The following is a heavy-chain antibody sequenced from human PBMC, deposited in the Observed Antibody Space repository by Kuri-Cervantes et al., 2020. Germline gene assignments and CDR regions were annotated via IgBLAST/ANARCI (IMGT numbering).Heavy chain of an antibody. V-gene: IGHV6-1*01. Sequence: SETLSLTCAISGDNVSSKSVTWNWIRQSPSRGLEWLGRTYYRSKWYNDYAVSVKSRITINPDTSKNQFSLQLNSVTPEDTAVYYCARVYGSGPLEFDYWGQGTLVTVSS. CDR1: GDNVSSKSVT. D-gene: IGHD3-10*01. J-gene: IGHJ4*02. CDR3: ARVYGSGPLEFDY. CDR2: TYYRSKWYN.